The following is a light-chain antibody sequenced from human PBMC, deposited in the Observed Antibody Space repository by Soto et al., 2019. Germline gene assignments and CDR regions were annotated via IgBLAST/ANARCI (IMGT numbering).Light chain of an antibody. CDR2: DAS. CDR1: QSISEF. CDR3: QQRSKWPVN. Sequence: VVLTQSPATLSLSPGERATLSCRASQSISEFLAWYQQKPGQASRLLIYDASNRATGTPARFSGSGSGTDFTLNISILEAEDFALYYCQQRSKWPVNFGGGTKVDIK. V-gene: IGKV3-11*01. J-gene: IGKJ4*01.